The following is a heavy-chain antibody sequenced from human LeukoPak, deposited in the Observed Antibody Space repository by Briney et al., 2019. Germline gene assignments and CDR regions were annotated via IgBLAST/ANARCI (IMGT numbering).Heavy chain of an antibody. CDR1: GYTFTGYY. CDR2: INPNSGGT. V-gene: IGHV1-2*02. Sequence: ASVKVSCKASGYTFTGYYMHWVRQAPGQGLEWMGWINPNSGGTNYAQKFQGRVTMTRDTSISTAYMELSRLRSDDTAVYYCARSRVSYYGDYGYWGQGTLVTVSS. CDR3: ARSRVSYYGDYGY. D-gene: IGHD4-17*01. J-gene: IGHJ4*02.